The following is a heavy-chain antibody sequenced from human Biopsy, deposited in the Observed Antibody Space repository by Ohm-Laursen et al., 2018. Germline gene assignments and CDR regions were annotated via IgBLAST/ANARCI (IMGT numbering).Heavy chain of an antibody. CDR2: IYYTGHT. V-gene: IGHV4-59*01. J-gene: IGHJ4*02. D-gene: IGHD7-27*01. CDR1: GGSIKSYY. CDR3: ARLTGDPSY. Sequence: PGTLSLTWPVSGGSIKSYYWNWIRQSPGKGLEWIGFIYYTGHTNYNPSLKSRATISVDTSKNQFSLKVISVTAADTAVYYCARLTGDPSYWGQGILVTVSS.